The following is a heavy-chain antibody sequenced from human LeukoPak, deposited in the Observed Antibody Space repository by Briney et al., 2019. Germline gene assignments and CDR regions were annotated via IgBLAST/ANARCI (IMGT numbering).Heavy chain of an antibody. V-gene: IGHV1-18*01. CDR1: GYTFTSYG. Sequence: ASVKLSCKASGYTFTSYGISWVRQAPGQGLEWMGWISAYNGNTDYAQKLQGRVTMTTDTSTSTAYMELRSLRSDDTAVYYCAKDFYGDDVKDAFDIRGQGTMVTVSS. CDR2: ISAYNGNT. J-gene: IGHJ3*02. D-gene: IGHD4-17*01. CDR3: AKDFYGDDVKDAFDI.